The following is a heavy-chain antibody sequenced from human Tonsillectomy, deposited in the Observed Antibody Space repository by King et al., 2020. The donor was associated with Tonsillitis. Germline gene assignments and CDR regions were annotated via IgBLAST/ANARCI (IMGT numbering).Heavy chain of an antibody. CDR1: GSTFSDYS. V-gene: IGHV3-48*02. CDR3: ARRSIVGATTFDY. J-gene: IGHJ4*02. CDR2: ISSSSSTI. D-gene: IGHD1-26*01. Sequence: VQLVESGGGLVQPGGSLRLSCAASGSTFSDYSMNWVRQAPGKGLEWISYISSSSSTIYYADSVKGRFTISRDNAKNSLYLQMNSLRDEDTAVYYCARRSIVGATTFDYWGQGTLVTVSS.